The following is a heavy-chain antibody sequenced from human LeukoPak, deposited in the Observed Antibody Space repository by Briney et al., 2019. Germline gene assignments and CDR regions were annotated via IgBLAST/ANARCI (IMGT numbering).Heavy chain of an antibody. V-gene: IGHV3-21*01. Sequence: GGSLRLSCAASGFTFSSYSMNWVRQAPGKGLEWVSSIGSSSSYIYYADSVKGRFTISRDNAKNSLYLQMNSLRAEDTAVYYCARDLREYCSSTSCPNWYFDLWGRSTLVTVSS. J-gene: IGHJ2*01. CDR3: ARDLREYCSSTSCPNWYFDL. D-gene: IGHD2-2*01. CDR2: IGSSSSYI. CDR1: GFTFSSYS.